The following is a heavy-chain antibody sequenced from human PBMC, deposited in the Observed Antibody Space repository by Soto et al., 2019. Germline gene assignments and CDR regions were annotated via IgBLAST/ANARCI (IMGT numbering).Heavy chain of an antibody. CDR1: GYSFTNYW. CDR3: SRIPSAYRNYYFDN. CDR2: VYPGDSDS. V-gene: IGHV5-51*01. D-gene: IGHD4-4*01. Sequence: GESLKLSCNGSGYSFTNYWIGWVRQMPGKALEWMGIVYPGDSDSRYSPSFQGQVTISADKSISTAYLQWSSLKASDTAMYYCSRIPSAYRNYYFDNWGQGTLVTVSS. J-gene: IGHJ4*02.